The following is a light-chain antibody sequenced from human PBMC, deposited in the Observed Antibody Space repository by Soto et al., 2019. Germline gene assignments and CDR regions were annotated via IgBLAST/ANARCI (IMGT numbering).Light chain of an antibody. CDR1: QSVSSSY. CDR3: QQYGSSPLT. V-gene: IGKV3-20*01. Sequence: EIVLTQSPGTLSLSPGERATLSCRASQSVSSSYLAWYQQKPGQAPRLLIYGASSRATGIPDRFSGSGSGTDFTLTISRLEPEDFAVYYCQQYGSSPLTFDQGTTVEIK. CDR2: GAS. J-gene: IGKJ1*01.